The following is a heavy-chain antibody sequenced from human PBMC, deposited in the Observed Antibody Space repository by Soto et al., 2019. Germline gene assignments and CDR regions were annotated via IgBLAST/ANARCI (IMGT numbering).Heavy chain of an antibody. CDR3: ARDGIGSAAFWGYLDF. Sequence: QVQLVESGGGVVQPGKSLRLSCAAPGSIFRGYGMHWVRQAPGKGLEWVAIIRFDGSNIKYADAVMGRFTISRDNSKNILYLEMNSLRVEDTAIYYCARDGIGSAAFWGYLDFWGQGTLVTVSS. CDR2: IRFDGSNI. D-gene: IGHD2-15*01. V-gene: IGHV3-33*01. CDR1: GSIFRGYG. J-gene: IGHJ4*02.